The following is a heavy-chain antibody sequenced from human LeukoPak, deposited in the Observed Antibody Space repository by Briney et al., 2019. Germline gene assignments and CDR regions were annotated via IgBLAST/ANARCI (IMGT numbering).Heavy chain of an antibody. CDR2: ISGSSSYI. CDR3: ARGYAGFGEANFDY. D-gene: IGHD3-10*01. V-gene: IGHV3-21*01. CDR1: GFTFSTYS. J-gene: IGHJ4*02. Sequence: PGGSLRLSCAASGFTFSTYSMNWVRQAPGKGLEWVSSISGSSSYIFYADSVRGRFTISRDNAKNSLYLQMNSLRAEDTAVYYCARGYAGFGEANFDYWGQGTLVTVSS.